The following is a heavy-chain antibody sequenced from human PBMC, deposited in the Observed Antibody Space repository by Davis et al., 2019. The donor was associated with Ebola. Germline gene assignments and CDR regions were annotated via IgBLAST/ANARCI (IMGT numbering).Heavy chain of an antibody. Sequence: GGSLRLSCAASGFTFDDYAMHWVRQAPGKGLEWVSGITYNSGGIGYADSVKGRFTISRDNARNSLYLQMNSLRGEDTAFYYCAKGRTIPLALDLWGQGTLVTVSS. J-gene: IGHJ5*02. V-gene: IGHV3-9*01. CDR3: AKGRTIPLALDL. D-gene: IGHD2-2*02. CDR2: ITYNSGGI. CDR1: GFTFDDYA.